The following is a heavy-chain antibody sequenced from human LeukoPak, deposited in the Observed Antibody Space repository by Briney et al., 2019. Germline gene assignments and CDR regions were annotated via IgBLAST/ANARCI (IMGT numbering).Heavy chain of an antibody. D-gene: IGHD2-2*01. CDR2: IYTSGST. J-gene: IGHJ5*02. CDR1: GGSISSYY. CDR3: ARHLYCSSTSCPNWFDP. V-gene: IGHV4-4*07. Sequence: SETLSLTCTVSGGSISSYYWSWIRQPAGKGLEWIGRIYTSGSTNYNPSLKSRVTISVDKSKNQFSLKLSSVTAADTAVYYCARHLYCSSTSCPNWFDPWGQGTLVTVSP.